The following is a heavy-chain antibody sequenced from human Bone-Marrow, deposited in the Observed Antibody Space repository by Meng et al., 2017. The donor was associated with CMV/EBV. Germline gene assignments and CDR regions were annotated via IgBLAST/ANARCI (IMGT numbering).Heavy chain of an antibody. V-gene: IGHV4-59*01. Sequence: SETLSLTCTVSGGSISSYYWSWIRQPPGKGLEWIGYIYYSGSTNYNPSLKSRVTISVDTSKNQFSLKLSSVTAADTAVYYCARGGVLPASDPYWYFDLWGRSTLVTVSS. J-gene: IGHJ2*01. CDR1: GGSISSYY. CDR2: IYYSGST. CDR3: ARGGVLPASDPYWYFDL. D-gene: IGHD2-2*01.